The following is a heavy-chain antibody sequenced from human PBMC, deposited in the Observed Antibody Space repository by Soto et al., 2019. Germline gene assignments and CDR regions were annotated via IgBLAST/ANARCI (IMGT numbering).Heavy chain of an antibody. J-gene: IGHJ6*01. Sequence: SQTLSLTCAISGDSVSSNSAAWNWIRQSPSRGLEWLGRTYYRSKWYNDYAVSVKSRITINPDTSKNQFSLQLNSVTPEDTAVYYCVSDYGYSGYGRYYYYYGMEVWGQGTTVTVPS. V-gene: IGHV6-1*01. CDR1: GDSVSSNSAA. CDR2: TYYRSKWYN. D-gene: IGHD5-12*01. CDR3: VSDYGYSGYGRYYYYYGMEV.